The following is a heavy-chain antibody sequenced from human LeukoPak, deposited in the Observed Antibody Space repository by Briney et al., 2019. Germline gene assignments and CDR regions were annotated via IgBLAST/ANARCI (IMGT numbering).Heavy chain of an antibody. J-gene: IGHJ4*02. CDR2: INSDGSST. Sequence: GGSLRLSCAASGFMLSSYWMHWVRQAPGKGLVWVSHINSDGSSTSYADSVKGRFTMSRDNAKNTLYLQMNSLRGEDTAVYYCAKSRAVGALYSSGWYIFDYWGQGTLVTVSS. D-gene: IGHD6-19*01. V-gene: IGHV3-74*01. CDR1: GFMLSSYW. CDR3: AKSRAVGALYSSGWYIFDY.